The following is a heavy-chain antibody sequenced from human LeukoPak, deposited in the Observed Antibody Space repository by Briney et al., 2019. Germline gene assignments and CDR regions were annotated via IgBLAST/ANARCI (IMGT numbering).Heavy chain of an antibody. CDR2: IYYSGST. CDR3: ASRNSSGFDY. CDR1: GGSLTYHY. Sequence: SETLSLTCTVSGGSLTYHYWTWIRQSPGRRPEWIGYIYYSGSTHYNPSLESRVAFSVDTSKNQFSLKLSSVTAADTAVYYCASRNSSGFDYWGQGTLVTVSS. D-gene: IGHD6-25*01. V-gene: IGHV4-59*11. J-gene: IGHJ4*02.